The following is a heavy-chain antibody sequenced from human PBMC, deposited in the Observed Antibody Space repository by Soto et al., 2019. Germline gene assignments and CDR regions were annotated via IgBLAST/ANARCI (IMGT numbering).Heavy chain of an antibody. Sequence: EVQLLESGGGLVQPAGSVRLSCAASGFTLSDYDMGWVRQAPGKGLEWVAGIRASGSITYYTDSVKGRFTISRDNSKSTLDLQMNSLRDEDTATYYCAKGITGTSGYWVSWGQGTLVTVSA. D-gene: IGHD3-22*01. J-gene: IGHJ4*02. V-gene: IGHV3-23*01. CDR2: IRASGSIT. CDR1: GFTLSDYD. CDR3: AKGITGTSGYWVS.